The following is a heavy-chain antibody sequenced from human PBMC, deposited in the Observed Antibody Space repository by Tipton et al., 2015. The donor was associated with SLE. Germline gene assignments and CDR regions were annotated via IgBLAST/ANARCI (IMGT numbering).Heavy chain of an antibody. CDR1: GGSISSYY. D-gene: IGHD3/OR15-3a*01. CDR3: ARGRDWVGQVDY. Sequence: TLSLTCTVSGGSISSYYWSWIRQPPGKGLEWIGYIYYTGSTNNNPSLKSRLTISVDTSENHFSLKLSSVTAADTAVYYCARGRDWVGQVDYWGQGTLVTVSS. J-gene: IGHJ4*02. CDR2: IYYTGST. V-gene: IGHV4-59*01.